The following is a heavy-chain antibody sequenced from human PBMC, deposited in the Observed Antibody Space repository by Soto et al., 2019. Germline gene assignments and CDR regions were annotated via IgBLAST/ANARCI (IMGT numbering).Heavy chain of an antibody. CDR1: GFSFSIYS. D-gene: IGHD5-18*01. J-gene: IGHJ4*02. CDR3: VRDCCGYDHGRDGFFDY. V-gene: IGHV3-21*01. Sequence: DVQLVESGGALVKPGGSLRLSCVASGFSFSIYSMNWVRQAPGKGLEWVSSIGNSGGPTHYADSVKGRFTITRDNAKNSLYLQMNSLSAEDTAFYYCVRDCCGYDHGRDGFFDYWGQGTLVTVSS. CDR2: IGNSGGPT.